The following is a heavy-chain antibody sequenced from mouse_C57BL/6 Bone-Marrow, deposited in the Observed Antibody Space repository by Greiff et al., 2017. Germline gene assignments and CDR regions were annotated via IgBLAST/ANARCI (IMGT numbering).Heavy chain of an antibody. CDR1: GFNIKDDY. D-gene: IGHD1-1*01. J-gene: IGHJ2*01. V-gene: IGHV14-4*01. Sequence: VQLKESGAELVRPGASVKLSCTASGFNIKDDYMHWVKQRPEQGLAWIGWIDPENGDTEYASKFQGKATITADTSSNTAYLQLSSLPSEDTAVYYCTLYDGRSYPYFDYWGQGATLTVST. CDR3: TLYDGRSYPYFDY. CDR2: IDPENGDT.